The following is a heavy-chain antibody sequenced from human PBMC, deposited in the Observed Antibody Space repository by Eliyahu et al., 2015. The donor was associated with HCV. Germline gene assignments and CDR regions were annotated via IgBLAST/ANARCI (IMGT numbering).Heavy chain of an antibody. V-gene: IGHV3-73*01. D-gene: IGHD3-22*01. Sequence: EVQLVESGGGLVQPGGSLKLSCAASGFTFSGSTIHWVRQPSGKGLEWIGRIRSKANSYTTAYSASMRGKFIISRDDSKKAAYLQMNSLNTEDTAIYYCTGHSYDESGPYPPYYYYPMDVWGQGTTVTVSS. CDR1: GFTFSGST. CDR3: TGHSYDESGPYPPYYYYPMDV. CDR2: IRSKANSYTT. J-gene: IGHJ6*02.